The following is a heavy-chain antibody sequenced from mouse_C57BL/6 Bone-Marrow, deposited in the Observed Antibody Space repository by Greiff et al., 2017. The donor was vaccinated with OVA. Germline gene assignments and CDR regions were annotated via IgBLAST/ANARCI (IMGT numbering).Heavy chain of an antibody. CDR3: AREGYFDV. CDR2: ISDGGSYT. V-gene: IGHV5-4*01. J-gene: IGHJ1*03. CDR1: GFTFSSYA. Sequence: EVKLVDSGGGLVKPGGSLKLSCAASGFTFSSYAMSWVRQTPEKRLEWVATISDGGSYTYYPDNVKGRFTISRDNAKNNLYLQMSHLKSEDTAMYYCAREGYFDVWGTGTTVTVSS.